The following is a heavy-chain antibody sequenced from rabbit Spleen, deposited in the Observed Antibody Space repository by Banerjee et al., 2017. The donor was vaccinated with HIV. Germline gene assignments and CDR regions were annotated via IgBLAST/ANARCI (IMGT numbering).Heavy chain of an antibody. J-gene: IGHJ4*01. D-gene: IGHD1-1*01. V-gene: IGHV1S40*01. CDR2: IWSGSGST. CDR3: GRYLRGGSYYFNL. Sequence: QSLEESGGDLVKPGASLTLTCTASGVSFSSNYYMCWVRQAPGKGLEWIGCIWSGSGSTYYASWAKGRFTISRSTSLNTMTLQLNSLTGADTATYFCGRYLRGGSYYFNLWGQGTLVTVS. CDR1: GVSFSSNYY.